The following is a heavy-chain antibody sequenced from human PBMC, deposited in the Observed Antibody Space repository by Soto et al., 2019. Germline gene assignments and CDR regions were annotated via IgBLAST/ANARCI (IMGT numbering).Heavy chain of an antibody. J-gene: IGHJ5*02. CDR1: GFTFGDYA. CDR2: IRSKAYGGTT. V-gene: IGHV3-49*03. CDR3: STNYYGSSGYDNWFDP. D-gene: IGHD3-22*01. Sequence: PGGSLRLSCTASGFTFGDYAMSWFRQAPWKGLEWVGFIRSKAYGGTTHYAASVKGRFTISRDDSKSIAYLQMNSLKTEDTAVYYCSTNYYGSSGYDNWFDPWGQGTLVTVSS.